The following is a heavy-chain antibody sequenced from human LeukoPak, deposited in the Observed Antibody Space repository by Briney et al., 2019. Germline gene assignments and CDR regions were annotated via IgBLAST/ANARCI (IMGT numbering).Heavy chain of an antibody. V-gene: IGHV3-48*03. J-gene: IGHJ6*03. CDR3: ARAMAVYYMDV. CDR1: GFTFSSYE. CDR2: ISSSGSTI. D-gene: IGHD3-10*01. Sequence: PGRSPRLSCAASGFTFSSYEMNWVRQAPGKGLEWVSYISSSGSTIYYADSVKGRFTISRDNAKNSLYLQMNSLRAEDTAVYYCARAMAVYYMDVWGKGTTVTISS.